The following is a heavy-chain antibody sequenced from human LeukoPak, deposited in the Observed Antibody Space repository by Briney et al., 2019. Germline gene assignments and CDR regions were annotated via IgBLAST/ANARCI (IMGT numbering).Heavy chain of an antibody. CDR1: GFTFSSYA. CDR2: ISSNGGST. J-gene: IGHJ4*02. D-gene: IGHD6-19*01. V-gene: IGHV3-64*01. CDR3: ARGVAVVEPSDY. Sequence: PGGSLRLSCAASGFTFSSYAMHWVRQAPGKGLEYVSAISSNGGSTYYANSVKGRFTISRDNSKNTLYLQMGSLRAEDMAVYYCARGVAVVEPSDYWGQGTLVTVSS.